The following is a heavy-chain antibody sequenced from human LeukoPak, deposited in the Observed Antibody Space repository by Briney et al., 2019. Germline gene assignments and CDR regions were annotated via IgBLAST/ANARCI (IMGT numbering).Heavy chain of an antibody. V-gene: IGHV1-46*01. CDR3: ARAGNNDAFDI. J-gene: IGHJ3*02. Sequence: ASVKVSCKGSGYIFTDYYLHWVRQAPGQGLEWMGIINANFGATYYVRKFQGRVTMTRDTPTNTVYMELSSLTAEDTAVYYCARAGNNDAFDIWGQGTMVTVSS. CDR1: GYIFTDYY. D-gene: IGHD2/OR15-2a*01. CDR2: INANFGAT.